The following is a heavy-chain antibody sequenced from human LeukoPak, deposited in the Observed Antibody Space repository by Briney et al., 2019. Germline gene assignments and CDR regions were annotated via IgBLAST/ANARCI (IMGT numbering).Heavy chain of an antibody. CDR3: ARYLSPGAGGLDY. D-gene: IGHD6-19*01. Sequence: PSGTLSLTCGVSGGSITSTNYWTWVRQPPGKGLEWVSAISGSGGTTYYADSVKGRFTISRDNSKNTLYLQMNGLRAEDTAVYYCARYLSPGAGGLDYWGQGTLVTVSS. CDR1: GGSITSTNY. V-gene: IGHV3-23*01. CDR2: ISGSGGTT. J-gene: IGHJ4*02.